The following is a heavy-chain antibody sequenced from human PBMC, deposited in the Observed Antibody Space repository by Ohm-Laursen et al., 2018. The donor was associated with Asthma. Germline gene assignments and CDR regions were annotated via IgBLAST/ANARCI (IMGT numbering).Heavy chain of an antibody. CDR3: GRKRGSCITSTCYSLDF. CDR1: GYTFTAYF. V-gene: IGHV1-69*01. Sequence: SSVKVSCKASGYTFTAYFIHWVRQAPGQGLEWMGGINSVFATTDYGQKFRGRVTITADESTATVYMELSSLRSDDTALYYCGRKRGSCITSTCYSLDFWGQGTLITVSS. D-gene: IGHD2-15*01. J-gene: IGHJ4*02. CDR2: INSVFATT.